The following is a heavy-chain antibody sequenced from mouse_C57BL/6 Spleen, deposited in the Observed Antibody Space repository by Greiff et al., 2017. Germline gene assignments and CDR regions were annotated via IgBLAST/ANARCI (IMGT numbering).Heavy chain of an antibody. V-gene: IGHV1-64*01. CDR3: ALYGYYAWFAY. D-gene: IGHD2-3*01. Sequence: VQLQQSGAELVKPGASVKLSCKASGYTFTSYWMHWVKQRPGQGLEWIGMIQPNSGSTNYNEKFKSKATLTVDNSSSTAYMQHSSQTSEDSAVYYCALYGYYAWFAYWGQGTLVTVSA. J-gene: IGHJ3*01. CDR2: IQPNSGST. CDR1: GYTFTSYW.